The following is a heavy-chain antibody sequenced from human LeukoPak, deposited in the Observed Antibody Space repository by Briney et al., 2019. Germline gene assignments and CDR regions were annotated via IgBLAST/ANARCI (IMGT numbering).Heavy chain of an antibody. J-gene: IGHJ4*02. CDR3: ARDLTSGYVVGY. V-gene: IGHV4-59*01. CDR1: GGSISTYY. D-gene: IGHD6-25*01. CDR2: ISYSGST. Sequence: SETLSPTCTVSGGSISTYYWSWIRQPPGKRLEWIGYISYSGSTNYNPSLKSRVTISVDTSRNQFSLKLSSVTAADTAVYYCARDLTSGYVVGYWGQGTLVTVSS.